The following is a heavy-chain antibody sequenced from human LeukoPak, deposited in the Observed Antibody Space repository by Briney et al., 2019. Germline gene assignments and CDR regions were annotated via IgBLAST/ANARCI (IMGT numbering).Heavy chain of an antibody. D-gene: IGHD2-2*01. CDR2: IYYSGNT. CDR3: ASSPPAYCSSISCSEYNWFDP. CDR1: GGSISSGSYF. V-gene: IGHV4-39*01. Sequence: SETLSLTCTVSGGSISSGSYFWGWIRQPPGKGLEWIGSIYYSGNTYYNPSLKSRVTISVDTSKNQFSLKLSSVTAADTAVYYVASSPPAYCSSISCSEYNWFDPWGQGTLVTVSS. J-gene: IGHJ5*02.